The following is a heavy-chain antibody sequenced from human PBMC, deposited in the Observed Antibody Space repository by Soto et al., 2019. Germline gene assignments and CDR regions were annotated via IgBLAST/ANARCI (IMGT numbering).Heavy chain of an antibody. V-gene: IGHV3-53*01. CDR3: ARDNGGDWYNFDS. J-gene: IGHJ4*02. Sequence: PGGSLRLSCAASGFTVSDNYMTWVRQAPGKGLEWVSVLYSAGNAYYADSVQGRFTISRDDSKNTLYLQMNRLRAEDTAVYYCARDNGGDWYNFDSWGQGTLVTVSS. CDR1: GFTVSDNY. CDR2: LYSAGNA. D-gene: IGHD6-19*01.